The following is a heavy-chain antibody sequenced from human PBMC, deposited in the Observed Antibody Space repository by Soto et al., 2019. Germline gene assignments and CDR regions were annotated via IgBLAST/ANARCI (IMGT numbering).Heavy chain of an antibody. CDR2: IYYSGST. D-gene: IGHD2-15*01. CDR1: GVSISSYY. J-gene: IGHJ6*02. V-gene: IGHV4-59*01. Sequence: PSETLSLTCTVSGVSISSYYWGWIRQPPGKGLEWIGYIYYSGSTNYNPSLKSRVTISVDTSKNQFSLKLSSVTAADTAVYYCARDKDGYYYGMDVWGQGTTVTVSS. CDR3: ARDKDGYYYGMDV.